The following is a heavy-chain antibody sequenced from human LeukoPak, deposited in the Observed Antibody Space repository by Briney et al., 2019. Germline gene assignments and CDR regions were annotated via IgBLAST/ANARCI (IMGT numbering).Heavy chain of an antibody. J-gene: IGHJ4*02. CDR2: ISSDGSYT. Sequence: GGSLRLSCAASGFTFSSYGMHWVRQAPGKGLEWVAIISSDGSYTYYADSVRGRFTISRDNSKNSLYLQMNSLTPEDTAVYYCVKDPYYADPNYWGQGTLVTVSS. CDR3: VKDPYYADPNY. V-gene: IGHV3-30*18. CDR1: GFTFSSYG. D-gene: IGHD4-17*01.